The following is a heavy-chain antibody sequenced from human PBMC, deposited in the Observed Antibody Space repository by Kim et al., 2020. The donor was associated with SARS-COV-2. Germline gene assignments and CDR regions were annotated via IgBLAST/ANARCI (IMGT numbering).Heavy chain of an antibody. J-gene: IGHJ6*02. Sequence: SVKGRFTISRDDSKSIAYLQMNSLKTEDTAVYYCTSQRNHSSSWYQGMDVWGQGTTVTVSS. CDR3: TSQRNHSSSWYQGMDV. V-gene: IGHV3-49*02. D-gene: IGHD6-13*01.